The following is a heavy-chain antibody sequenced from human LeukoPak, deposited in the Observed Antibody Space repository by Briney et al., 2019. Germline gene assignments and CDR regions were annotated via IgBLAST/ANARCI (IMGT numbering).Heavy chain of an antibody. J-gene: IGHJ4*02. V-gene: IGHV1-46*01. CDR2: INPSGGST. CDR3: ARDRIRGRVNMMSGC. D-gene: IGHD3-10*01. Sequence: ASVKVSCKASGYTFTSYYMHWVRQAPGQGLEWMGIINPSGGSTSYAQKFQGRVTMTRDTSTSTVYMELSSLRSEDTAVYYCARDRIRGRVNMMSGCWGQGTLVTVSS. CDR1: GYTFTSYY.